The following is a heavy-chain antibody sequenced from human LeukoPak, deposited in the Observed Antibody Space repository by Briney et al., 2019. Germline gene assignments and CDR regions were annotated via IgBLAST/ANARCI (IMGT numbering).Heavy chain of an antibody. D-gene: IGHD1-26*01. V-gene: IGHV3-30*03. CDR3: ARGQSYYEAFDI. CDR1: GFTFSGCA. J-gene: IGHJ3*02. CDR2: ISNDGNNK. Sequence: GGSVRLSCAASGFTFSGCAFHWVRQAPGKGLEWVAIISNDGNNKYYADSVKGRFTISRDNSKNTLHLQMNSLRVEDTAVYYCARGQSYYEAFDIWGQGTMVTVSS.